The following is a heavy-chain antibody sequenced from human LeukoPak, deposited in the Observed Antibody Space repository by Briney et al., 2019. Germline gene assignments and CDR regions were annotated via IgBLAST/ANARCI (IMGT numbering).Heavy chain of an antibody. D-gene: IGHD1-26*01. CDR3: ARGIAGATKGGWFDT. J-gene: IGHJ5*02. CDR1: VYTFTNYV. CDR2: VNTISGNT. Sequence: ASVKVSCKESVYTFTNYVIYWGRHATGQGREWMAWVNTISGNTGSAQKFQGRVTMTRNTSISTAYMELRSLRSEDTALYYCARGIAGATKGGWFDTWGQGTPVTVSS. V-gene: IGHV1-8*01.